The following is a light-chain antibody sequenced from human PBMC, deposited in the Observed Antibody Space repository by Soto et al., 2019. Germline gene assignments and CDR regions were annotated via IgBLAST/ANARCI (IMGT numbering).Light chain of an antibody. V-gene: IGLV3-21*04. J-gene: IGLJ2*01. CDR3: QVWDSSSDHVV. CDR1: NIGSIS. Sequence: SYELTQPPSVSVAPGKTARITCGGNNIGSISVHWYQQKPGQAPVLVIYYNTDRPSGIPERFSGSNSGNTATLTISGVEAGDEADYYCQVWDSSSDHVVFGAGTKVTVL. CDR2: YNT.